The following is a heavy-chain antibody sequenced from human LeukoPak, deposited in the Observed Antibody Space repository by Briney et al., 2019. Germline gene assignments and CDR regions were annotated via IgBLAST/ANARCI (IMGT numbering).Heavy chain of an antibody. CDR1: GYTFTSYG. V-gene: IGHV1-18*01. J-gene: IGHJ4*02. Sequence: ASVKVSCKASGYTFTSYGISWVRQAPGQGLEWMGWISAYNGNTNYAQKLQGRVTMTTDTSTSTAYMELRSLRSDDTAVYYCARDYYDSSGYYLPAYWGQGTLVTVSS. D-gene: IGHD3-22*01. CDR3: ARDYYDSSGYYLPAY. CDR2: ISAYNGNT.